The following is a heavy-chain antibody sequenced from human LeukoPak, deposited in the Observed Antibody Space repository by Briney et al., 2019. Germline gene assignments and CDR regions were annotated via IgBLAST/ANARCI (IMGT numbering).Heavy chain of an antibody. CDR1: GYTFTSYD. CDR3: ARVSSSWYSWFDP. CDR2: MNPNSGNT. D-gene: IGHD6-13*01. Sequence: GASVKVSCKASGYTFTSYDINWVRQATGQGLEWMGWMNPNSGNTGYAQKFQGRVTMTRNTSISTAYMELRSLRSEDTAVYYCARVSSSWYSWFDPWGQGTLVTVSS. V-gene: IGHV1-8*01. J-gene: IGHJ5*02.